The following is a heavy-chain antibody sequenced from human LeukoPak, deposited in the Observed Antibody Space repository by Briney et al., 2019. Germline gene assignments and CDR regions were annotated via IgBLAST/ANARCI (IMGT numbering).Heavy chain of an antibody. CDR2: IYYSGST. CDR3: ARHLYSSGWQYAFDI. J-gene: IGHJ3*02. CDR1: GGSISSSSYY. V-gene: IGHV4-39*01. Sequence: SETLSLTCTVSGGSISSSSYYWGWIRQPPGKGLEWIVSIYYSGSTYYNPSLKSRVTISVDTSKNQFSLKLSSVTAADTAVYYCARHLYSSGWQYAFDIWGQGTMVTVSS. D-gene: IGHD6-19*01.